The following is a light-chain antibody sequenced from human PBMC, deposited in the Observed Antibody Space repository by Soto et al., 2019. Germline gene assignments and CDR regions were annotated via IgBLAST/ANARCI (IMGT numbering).Light chain of an antibody. J-gene: IGKJ1*01. V-gene: IGKV1-5*01. CDR3: QQYSSDWT. CDR1: QSISSR. CDR2: GAS. Sequence: IQMTQSPSTLSASVGDRVTITCRASQSISSRLAWYQQKPGKAPKLLIYGASTLESGVPSRFSGSGSGTEFTLTSSSLQPDDFGTYHCQQYSSDWTFGQGTKVGIK.